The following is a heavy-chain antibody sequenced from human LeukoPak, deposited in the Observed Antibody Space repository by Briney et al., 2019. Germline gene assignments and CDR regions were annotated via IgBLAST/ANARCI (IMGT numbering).Heavy chain of an antibody. CDR3: ARDSGTYSTQY. CDR1: GFTFSSYS. V-gene: IGHV3-48*02. J-gene: IGHJ4*02. D-gene: IGHD1-26*01. CDR2: ISRSSSAI. Sequence: GGSLRLSCAASGFTFSSYSMNWVRQAPGKGREWVSYISRSSSAIYYADSVKGRFTISRDDGKNSLYLQMNSLRDGDTAVYFCARDSGTYSTQYWGQGTLVTVSS.